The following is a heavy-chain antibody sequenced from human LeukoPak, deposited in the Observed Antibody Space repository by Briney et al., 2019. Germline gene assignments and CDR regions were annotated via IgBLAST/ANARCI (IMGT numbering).Heavy chain of an antibody. V-gene: IGHV1-18*01. Sequence: ASVKVSCKTSGYTFTTHGISWVRQAPGQGLEWMGWISTSKGDTNYAQKFRGRLTMTTDRSTSTAYMELRSPNSDDTAVYYCARDWPTVITDYWGQGTLVTVSS. CDR3: ARDWPTVITDY. CDR1: GYTFTTHG. CDR2: ISTSKGDT. D-gene: IGHD4-11*01. J-gene: IGHJ4*02.